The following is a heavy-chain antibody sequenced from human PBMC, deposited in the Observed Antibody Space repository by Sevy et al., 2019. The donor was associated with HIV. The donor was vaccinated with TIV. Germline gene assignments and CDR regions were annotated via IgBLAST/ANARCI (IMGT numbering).Heavy chain of an antibody. CDR3: VRGGASFDY. V-gene: IGHV3-7*03. CDR2: IKLDGSDK. CDR1: GFTFTGYW. D-gene: IGHD3-10*01. Sequence: GGSLRLSCAASGFTFTGYWMSWVRQAPGKGLEWVANIKLDGSDKYYVDSVKDRVTISRDNSKNSLYLQMNSLRAEDTAVYYCVRGGASFDYWGQGTLVTVSS. J-gene: IGHJ4*02.